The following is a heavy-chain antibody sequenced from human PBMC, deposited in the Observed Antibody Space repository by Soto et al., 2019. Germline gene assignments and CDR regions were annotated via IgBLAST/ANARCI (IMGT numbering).Heavy chain of an antibody. CDR1: GGTFSSYA. CDR2: IIPIFGTA. CDR3: ARYYYDSSGYRSPFDY. J-gene: IGHJ4*02. Sequence: QVQLVQSGAEVKKPGSSVKVSCKASGGTFSSYAISWVRQAPGQGLEWMGGIIPIFGTANYAQKFQGRVTITADESTRPAYMELSRLRSEGTAVYYCARYYYDSSGYRSPFDYWGQGTLVTVS. V-gene: IGHV1-69*01. D-gene: IGHD3-22*01.